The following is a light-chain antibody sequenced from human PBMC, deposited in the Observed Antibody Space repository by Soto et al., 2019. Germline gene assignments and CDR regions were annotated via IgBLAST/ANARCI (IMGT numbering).Light chain of an antibody. Sequence: DLPMTQSPFLPSASVGDSVNPPCRASQSITTWLAWYQQRPGKAPKLLIYDVSSLQSGVPSRFSGSGSGTEFTLTISSLQPDDFATYYCQHYKMYSPWTFGQGTKVDIK. CDR3: QHYKMYSPWT. CDR1: QSITTW. J-gene: IGKJ1*01. CDR2: DVS. V-gene: IGKV1-5*01.